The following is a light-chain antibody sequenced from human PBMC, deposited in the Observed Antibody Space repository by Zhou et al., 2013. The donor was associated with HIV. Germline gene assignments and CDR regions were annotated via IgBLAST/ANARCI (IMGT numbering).Light chain of an antibody. Sequence: ESVLTQSPGTLSLSPGERATLSCRASQSVSSRYLAWYQQKPGQTPRLLIYDTSSRATGIPDRFSGSGSGTDFTLSISRLEPEDFALYYCQQHGNSLTFGPGTKVDVK. CDR3: QQHGNSLT. V-gene: IGKV3-20*01. CDR1: QSVSSRY. J-gene: IGKJ3*01. CDR2: DTS.